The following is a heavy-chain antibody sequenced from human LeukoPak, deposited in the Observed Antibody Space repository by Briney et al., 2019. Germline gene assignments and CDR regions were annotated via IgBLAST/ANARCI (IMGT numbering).Heavy chain of an antibody. CDR3: ARIGLRGY. CDR1: GYTFTSYY. J-gene: IGHJ4*02. V-gene: IGHV1-46*01. Sequence: VASVKVSCKASGYTFTSYYIHWVRQAPGQGLEWMGIINTRGGSTSYAQKFQGRVTITRDTSISTAYMELSRLRSDDTAVYYCARIGLRGYWGQGTLVTVSS. CDR2: INTRGGST. D-gene: IGHD5-12*01.